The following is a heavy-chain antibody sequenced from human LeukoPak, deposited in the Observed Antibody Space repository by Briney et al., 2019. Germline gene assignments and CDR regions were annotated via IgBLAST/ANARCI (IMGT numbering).Heavy chain of an antibody. CDR2: ISGSGGST. D-gene: IGHD3-16*02. Sequence: GGSLRLSCAASGFTFSSYGMSWVRQAPGKGLEWVSAISGSGGSTYYADSVKGRFTISRDNSKNTLYLQMNSLRAEDTAVYYCAKDGLMGELSPHFDYWGQGTLVTVSS. CDR3: AKDGLMGELSPHFDY. J-gene: IGHJ4*02. V-gene: IGHV3-23*01. CDR1: GFTFSSYG.